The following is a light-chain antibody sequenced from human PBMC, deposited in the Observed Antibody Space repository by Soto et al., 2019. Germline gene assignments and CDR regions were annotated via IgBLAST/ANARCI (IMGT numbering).Light chain of an antibody. CDR3: QQYGSSPPYT. CDR1: QSVSSSY. V-gene: IGKV3-20*01. J-gene: IGKJ2*01. CDR2: GAS. Sequence: EIVLTQSPGILSLSPGERATLSCRDSQSVSSSYLAWYQQKPGQAPRLLIYGASNRATGIPDRFSASGSKTNFTLTIGRLEPEDFAVYYCQQYGSSPPYTFGQGTKLEIK.